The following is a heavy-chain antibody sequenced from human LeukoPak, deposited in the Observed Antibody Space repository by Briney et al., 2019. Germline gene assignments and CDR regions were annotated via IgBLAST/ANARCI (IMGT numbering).Heavy chain of an antibody. CDR3: ARDRPYGSGRDDAFDI. J-gene: IGHJ3*02. Sequence: SGGSLRLSCAASGFTFSSYGMHWVRQAPGKGLEWVAFIRYDGSNKYYADSVKGRFTISRDNSKNTLYLQMNSLRAEDTAVYYCARDRPYGSGRDDAFDIWGQGTMVTVSS. CDR1: GFTFSSYG. CDR2: IRYDGSNK. D-gene: IGHD3-10*01. V-gene: IGHV3-30*02.